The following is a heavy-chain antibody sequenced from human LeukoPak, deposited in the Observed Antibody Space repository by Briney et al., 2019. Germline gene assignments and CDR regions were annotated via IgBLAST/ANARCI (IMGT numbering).Heavy chain of an antibody. CDR3: ARGRGYYDSSGYYWGPARNYFDY. CDR2: IYHSGST. V-gene: IGHV4-59*12. D-gene: IGHD3-22*01. CDR1: GGSISSYY. J-gene: IGHJ4*02. Sequence: SETLSLTCTVSGGSISSYYWSWIRQPPGKGLEWIGYIYHSGSTYYNPSLKSRVTISVDRSKNQFSLKLSSVTAADTAVYYCARGRGYYDSSGYYWGPARNYFDYWGQGTLVTVSS.